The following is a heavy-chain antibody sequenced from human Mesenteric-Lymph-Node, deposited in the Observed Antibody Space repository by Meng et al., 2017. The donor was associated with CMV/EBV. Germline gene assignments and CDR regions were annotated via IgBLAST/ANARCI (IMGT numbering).Heavy chain of an antibody. D-gene: IGHD3-16*01. CDR1: GYRFTSYW. CDR3: ARFGGPTLQSNWFDL. V-gene: IGHV5-51*01. J-gene: IGHJ5*02. Sequence: SGYRFTSYWIGCVRQMPGKRLEWTGIINPGDSETRYSPSFQGQVPMSVDKSISTAYLQWSSLKASYTGIYHCARFGGPTLQSNWFDLWGQGTLVTVSS. CDR2: INPGDSET.